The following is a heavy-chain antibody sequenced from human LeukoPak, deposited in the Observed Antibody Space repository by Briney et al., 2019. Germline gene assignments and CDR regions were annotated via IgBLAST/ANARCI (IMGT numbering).Heavy chain of an antibody. J-gene: IGHJ4*02. CDR2: IYPGDSDT. D-gene: IGHD3-22*01. CDR1: GYSFTSYR. V-gene: IGHV5-51*01. CDR3: ARLSHYDSSAPALGYFDY. Sequence: GESLKISCKGSGYSFTSYRIGWVRQTPGKGLEWMGIIYPGDSDTRYSPSFQGQVTISADKSISTAYLQWSSLKASDTAMYYCARLSHYDSSAPALGYFDYWGQGTLVTVSS.